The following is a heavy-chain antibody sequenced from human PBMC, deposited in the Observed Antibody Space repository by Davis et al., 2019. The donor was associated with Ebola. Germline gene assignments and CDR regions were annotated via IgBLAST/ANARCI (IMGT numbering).Heavy chain of an antibody. CDR3: ANSGRTYYYGRRDY. CDR1: GGSFSGYY. Sequence: MPSETLSLTCAVHGGSFSGYYWSWIRQSPEKGLEWIGEINHSGSTNYNPSLKSRVTISVDTSKSQFSLKLSSVTAADAAVYYCANSGRTYYYGRRDYWGQGTLVTVSS. V-gene: IGHV4-34*01. CDR2: INHSGST. D-gene: IGHD3-16*01. J-gene: IGHJ4*02.